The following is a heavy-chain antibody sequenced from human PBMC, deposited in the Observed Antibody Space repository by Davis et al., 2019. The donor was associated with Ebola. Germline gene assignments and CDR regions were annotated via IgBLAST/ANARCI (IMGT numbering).Heavy chain of an antibody. J-gene: IGHJ6*02. D-gene: IGHD5-24*01. Sequence: GESLKISCAASGFTFSSYWMSWVRQAPEKGLEWVANIKQDGSEKYYVDSVKGRFTISRDNAKNSLYLQMNSLRAEDTAVYYCARESRGLTGVWGQGTTVTVSS. CDR1: GFTFSSYW. V-gene: IGHV3-7*03. CDR3: ARESRGLTGV. CDR2: IKQDGSEK.